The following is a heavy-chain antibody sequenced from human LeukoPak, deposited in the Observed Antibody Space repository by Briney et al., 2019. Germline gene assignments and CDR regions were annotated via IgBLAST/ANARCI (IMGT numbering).Heavy chain of an antibody. D-gene: IGHD2-15*01. J-gene: IGHJ6*02. Sequence: GSLRLSCAASGSTFSSYAMSWVRQAPGKGLEWVSAISGSGGSTYYADSVKGRFTISRDNSKNTLYLQMNSLRAEDTAVYYCAKGVAAYYYYGMDVWGQGTTVTVSS. V-gene: IGHV3-23*01. CDR3: AKGVAAYYYYGMDV. CDR2: ISGSGGST. CDR1: GSTFSSYA.